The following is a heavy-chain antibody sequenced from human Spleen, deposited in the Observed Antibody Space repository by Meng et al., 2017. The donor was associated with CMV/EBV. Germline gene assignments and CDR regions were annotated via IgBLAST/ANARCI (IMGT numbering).Heavy chain of an antibody. CDR3: ASGLATYYFDY. J-gene: IGHJ4*02. CDR2: ISSRSSYI. CDR1: GFTFSSYT. V-gene: IGHV3-21*01. D-gene: IGHD5-12*01. Sequence: GESLKISCAASGFTFSSYTMNWVRQAPGKGLEWVSCISSRSSYIDYADSVKGRFTISRDNAKNSLYLQMNSLRAEDTAVYYCASGLATYYFDYWGQGTLVTVSS.